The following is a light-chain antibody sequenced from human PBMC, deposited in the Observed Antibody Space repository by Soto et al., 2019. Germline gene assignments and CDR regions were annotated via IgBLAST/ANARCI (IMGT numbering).Light chain of an antibody. CDR1: KNDIGVYDF. CDR2: EAV. V-gene: IGLV2-8*01. J-gene: IGLJ1*01. Sequence: QSALTQPPSASGSPGQSVTISCTGTKNDIGVYDFVSWYQHHPGKAPRLIIYEAVQRPSGVPDRFSGSKSGNTASLTVSGIQAADEADSFCKSYAGSNTYVFGSGTKLTVL. CDR3: KSYAGSNTYV.